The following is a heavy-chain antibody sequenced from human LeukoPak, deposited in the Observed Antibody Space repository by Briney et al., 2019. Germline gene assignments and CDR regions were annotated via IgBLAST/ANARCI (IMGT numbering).Heavy chain of an antibody. V-gene: IGHV3-30-3*01. CDR1: GFTFSSYA. D-gene: IGHD3-3*01. CDR2: ISYDGSNK. J-gene: IGHJ4*02. CDR3: ARVLTERPPTYYDFWSGYYTPPDY. Sequence: GGSLRLSCAASGFTFSSYAMHWVRQAPGKGLEWVAVISYDGSNKYYADSVKGRFTISRDNSKNTLYLQMNSLRAEDTAVYYCARVLTERPPTYYDFWSGYYTPPDYWGQGTLVTVSS.